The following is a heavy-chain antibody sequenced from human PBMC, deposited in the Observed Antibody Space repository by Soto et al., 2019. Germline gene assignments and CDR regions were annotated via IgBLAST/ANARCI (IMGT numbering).Heavy chain of an antibody. CDR2: ISYDGSNK. CDR1: GFTFSSYG. J-gene: IGHJ2*01. CDR3: AKDGSDCSGGSCYWYFDL. V-gene: IGHV3-30*18. D-gene: IGHD2-15*01. Sequence: QVQLVESGGGVVQPGRSLRLSCAASGFTFSSYGMHWVRQAPGKGLEWVAVISYDGSNKYYADSVKGRFTISRDNSKNTLYLQMNSLRAEDTAVYYCAKDGSDCSGGSCYWYFDLWGRGTLVTVSS.